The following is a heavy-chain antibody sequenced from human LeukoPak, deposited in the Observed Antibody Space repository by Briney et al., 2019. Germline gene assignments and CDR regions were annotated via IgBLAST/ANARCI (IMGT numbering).Heavy chain of an antibody. CDR3: ARDSSGYYGKGSYFDY. CDR2: IYYSGST. D-gene: IGHD3-22*01. Sequence: SETLSLTCTVSGGSISSSSYYWGRIRQPPGKGLEWIGSIYYSGSTYYNPSLKSRVTISVDTSKNQFSLKLSSVTAADTAVYYCARDSSGYYGKGSYFDYWGQGTLVTVSS. J-gene: IGHJ4*02. V-gene: IGHV4-39*01. CDR1: GGSISSSSYY.